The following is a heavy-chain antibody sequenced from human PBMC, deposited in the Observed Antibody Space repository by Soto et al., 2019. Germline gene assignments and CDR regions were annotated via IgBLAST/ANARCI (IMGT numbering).Heavy chain of an antibody. V-gene: IGHV3-33*01. CDR1: GFPFSGYG. CDR2: IWYDGGNQ. D-gene: IGHD3-10*01. CDR3: ARVLDYYGLGTFGEGACDY. J-gene: IGHJ4*02. Sequence: QVQLLESGGCVVQPGTSLSLSCGASGFPFSGYGMNWVRQAPGKGMERVGVIWYDGGNQYYADSVKGRFTISRENSKNTLDLQMISLRAEDTAAYYCARVLDYYGLGTFGEGACDYWGQGTQVTVS.